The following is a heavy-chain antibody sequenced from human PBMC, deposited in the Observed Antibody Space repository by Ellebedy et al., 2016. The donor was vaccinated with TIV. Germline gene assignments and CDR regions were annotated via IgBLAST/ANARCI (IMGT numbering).Heavy chain of an antibody. CDR2: INHSGST. D-gene: IGHD3-22*01. CDR3: ARGPTNHYDGSGYSGPFDY. J-gene: IGHJ4*02. CDR1: GGSFSGYY. V-gene: IGHV4-34*01. Sequence: SETLSLTCAVYGGSFSGYYWNWIRQPPGKGLEWIGEINHSGSTNYNPSLKSRVTLSVDTSKNHFSLKLSSVTAADTAVYYCARGPTNHYDGSGYSGPFDYWGQGTLVTVSS.